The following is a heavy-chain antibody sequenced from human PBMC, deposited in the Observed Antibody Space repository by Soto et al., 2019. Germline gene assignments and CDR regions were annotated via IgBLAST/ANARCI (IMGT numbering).Heavy chain of an antibody. CDR3: ARTTSGDVVVPAAMRLPYYYYYMDV. D-gene: IGHD2-2*01. J-gene: IGHJ6*03. Sequence: SETLSLTCTVYGGSFSGYYWSWIRQPPGKGLEWIGEINHSGSTNYNPSLKSRVTISVDTSKNQFSLKLSSVTAADTAVYYCARTTSGDVVVPAAMRLPYYYYYMDVWGKGTTVTVSS. CDR1: GGSFSGYY. CDR2: INHSGST. V-gene: IGHV4-34*01.